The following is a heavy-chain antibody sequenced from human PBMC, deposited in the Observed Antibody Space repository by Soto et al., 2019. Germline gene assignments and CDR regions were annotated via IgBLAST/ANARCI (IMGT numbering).Heavy chain of an antibody. CDR3: ERKIERIRGSFFDY. Sequence: QVQLVQSGAEVKKPGSSVKVSCKASGGTFSNFAFSWVRQAPGQGLEWMGGITPVFGTAHHAEKFQGRVTITAEESTRTVYMELNSLRSYDTAVYYCERKIERIRGSFFDYWGQGYLVTVS. J-gene: IGHJ4*02. CDR1: GGTFSNFA. D-gene: IGHD3-10*01. CDR2: ITPVFGTA. V-gene: IGHV1-69*01.